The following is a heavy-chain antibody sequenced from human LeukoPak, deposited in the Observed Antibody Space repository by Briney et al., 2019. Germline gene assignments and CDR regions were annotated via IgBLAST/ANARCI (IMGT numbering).Heavy chain of an antibody. Sequence: PSETLSLTCTVAGGSISSYYWSWIRQPPGKGLEWIGYIYYSGSTNYNPSLKSRVTISVDTSKNQFSLKLSSVTAADTAVYYCARLTYTSGNFDYWGQGTLVTVSS. D-gene: IGHD6-19*01. CDR2: IYYSGST. V-gene: IGHV4-59*01. CDR3: ARLTYTSGNFDY. J-gene: IGHJ4*02. CDR1: GGSISSYY.